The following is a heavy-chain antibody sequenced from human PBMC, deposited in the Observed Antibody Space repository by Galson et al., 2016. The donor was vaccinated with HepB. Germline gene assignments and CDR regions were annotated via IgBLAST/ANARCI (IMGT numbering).Heavy chain of an antibody. V-gene: IGHV3-23*01. D-gene: IGHD3-3*01. Sequence: SLRLSCAASGFTFSPSAMSWVRQAPGQGLEWVSAISSTSHSKYYADSVKGRFTISRDNAKNTLFLQMDSLKTDDTAVYYCAKGWSGPDSWGQGTLVTVSS. CDR2: ISSTSHSK. J-gene: IGHJ4*02. CDR3: AKGWSGPDS. CDR1: GFTFSPSA.